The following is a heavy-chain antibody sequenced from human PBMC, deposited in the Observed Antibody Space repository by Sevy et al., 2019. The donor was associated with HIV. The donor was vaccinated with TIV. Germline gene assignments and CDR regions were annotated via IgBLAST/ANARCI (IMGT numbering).Heavy chain of an antibody. V-gene: IGHV1-2*06. CDR2: INPNSGVT. CDR1: GYIFSDYN. D-gene: IGHD3-3*01. J-gene: IGHJ3*02. Sequence: ASVKVSCKTTGYIFSDYNMHWVRQAPGQGLEWMALINPNSGVTIYAHIFRGRVSVTRDTSMSTAYMELSGLTSDDTAVYYCVREDINAPRTLLSFDIWGQGTTVTVSS. CDR3: VREDINAPRTLLSFDI.